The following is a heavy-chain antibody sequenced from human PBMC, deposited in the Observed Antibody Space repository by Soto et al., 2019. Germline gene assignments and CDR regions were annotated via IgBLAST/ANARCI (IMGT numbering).Heavy chain of an antibody. CDR2: IYSGGST. V-gene: IGHV3-53*04. D-gene: IGHD6-13*01. CDR1: GFIVSSNY. CDR3: ARDSSVAGLMA. Sequence: GGSLRLSCAASGFIVSSNYMTWGRQAPGKGLEWVSVIYSGGSTYYADSVKGRVTISRHNSKNTLYLQMNSLRAEDTAVYYCARDSSVAGLMAWGQGTLVTVSS. J-gene: IGHJ5*02.